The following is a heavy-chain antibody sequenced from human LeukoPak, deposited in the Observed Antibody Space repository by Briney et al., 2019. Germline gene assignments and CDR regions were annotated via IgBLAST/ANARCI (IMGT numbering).Heavy chain of an antibody. D-gene: IGHD6-13*01. CDR1: GFTFSSYA. Sequence: GGSLRLSCAASGFTFSSYAMSWVRQAPGKGLEWVSAISGSGNIRYYADSVKGRFTISRDNSKNTLYLQMNSLRAEDTAVYYCAKRRGSSWYQDIEYWGQGTLVTVSS. CDR3: AKRRGSSWYQDIEY. V-gene: IGHV3-23*01. J-gene: IGHJ4*02. CDR2: ISGSGNIR.